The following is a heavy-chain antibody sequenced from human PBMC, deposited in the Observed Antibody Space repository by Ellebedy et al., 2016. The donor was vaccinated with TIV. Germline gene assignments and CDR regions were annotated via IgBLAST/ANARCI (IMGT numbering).Heavy chain of an antibody. CDR1: GFTFSSYA. CDR3: ARGWASSGYYDY. CDR2: ITGNGGST. D-gene: IGHD3-22*01. Sequence: GESLKISCLASGFTFSSYALHLVRQAPGKGLGYVSAITGNGGSTYYAKSVKGRFTVSRDNSKNTLYLQLGSLRAEDMAVYYCARGWASSGYYDYWGQGTLVTVSS. V-gene: IGHV3-64*01. J-gene: IGHJ4*02.